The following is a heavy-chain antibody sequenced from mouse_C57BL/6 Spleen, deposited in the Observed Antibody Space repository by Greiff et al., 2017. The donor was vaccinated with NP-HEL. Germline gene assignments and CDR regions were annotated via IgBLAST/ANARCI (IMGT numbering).Heavy chain of an antibody. CDR1: GFTFSNYG. CDR2: ISSGGSYT. CDR3: ARLDYAMDY. Sequence: EVMLVESGGDLVKPGGSLKLSCAASGFTFSNYGMSWVRQTPDKRLEWVATISSGGSYTYYPDSVKGRFTISRDNAKNTLYLQMSSLKSEDTAMYYCARLDYAMDYWGQGTSVTVSS. J-gene: IGHJ4*01. V-gene: IGHV5-6*02.